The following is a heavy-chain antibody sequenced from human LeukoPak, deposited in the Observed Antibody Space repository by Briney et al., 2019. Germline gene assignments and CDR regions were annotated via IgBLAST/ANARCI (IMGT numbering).Heavy chain of an antibody. V-gene: IGHV4-59*01. CDR1: GGSISSYY. J-gene: IGHJ4*02. Sequence: SETLSLTCTVSGGSISSYYWSWIRQPPGKGLEWIGYIYYSGSTNYNPSLKSRVTISVDTSKNQFSLKLSSVTPADTAVYYCARLVRFSSDHFDYWGQGTLVTVSS. CDR3: ARLVRFSSDHFDY. D-gene: IGHD6-6*01. CDR2: IYYSGST.